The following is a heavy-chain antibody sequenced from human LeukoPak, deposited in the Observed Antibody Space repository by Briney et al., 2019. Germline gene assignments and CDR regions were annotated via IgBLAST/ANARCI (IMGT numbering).Heavy chain of an antibody. D-gene: IGHD4-23*01. CDR3: AGGGFSGFDR. V-gene: IGHV3-74*01. CDR1: QSTFYSYW. CDR2: VNSDVTST. Sequence: GGSLRLSCAASQSTFYSYWMHWVRQVPGKGLAWVSRVNSDVTSTSYADSVKGRFTVSRDNTKNTLYLQMDSLRVDDTAVYYCAGGGFSGFDRWGQGIVVTVPS. J-gene: IGHJ4*02.